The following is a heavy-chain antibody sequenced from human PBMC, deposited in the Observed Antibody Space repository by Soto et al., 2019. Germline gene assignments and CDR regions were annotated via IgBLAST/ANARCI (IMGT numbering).Heavy chain of an antibody. CDR2: IYYSGST. D-gene: IGHD3-16*01. CDR1: GGSISSYY. V-gene: IGHV4-59*01. CDR3: ARHYGGNFDY. J-gene: IGHJ4*02. Sequence: QVQLQESGPGLVKPSETLSVTCTVSGGSISSYYWSWIRQPPGKGLEWIGYIYYSGSTKYNPSLKSRVTISVDTSKNQFSLKLSSVTAADTAVYYCARHYGGNFDYWGQGTLVTVSP.